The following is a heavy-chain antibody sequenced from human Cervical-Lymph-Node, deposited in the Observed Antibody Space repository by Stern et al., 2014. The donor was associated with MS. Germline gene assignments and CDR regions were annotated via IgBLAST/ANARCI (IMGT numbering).Heavy chain of an antibody. D-gene: IGHD3-3*01. CDR1: GGSISSGGYY. CDR3: ARVSYDFWSGYYVFDY. J-gene: IGHJ4*02. CDR2: IYYSEST. V-gene: IGHV4-31*03. Sequence: VQLQESGPGLVKPSQTLSLTCTVSGGSISSGGYYWSWIRQHPGKGLEWIGYIYYSESTYYNPSLKSRVTISVDTSKNQFSLKLSSVTAADTAVYYCARVSYDFWSGYYVFDYWGQGTLVTVSS.